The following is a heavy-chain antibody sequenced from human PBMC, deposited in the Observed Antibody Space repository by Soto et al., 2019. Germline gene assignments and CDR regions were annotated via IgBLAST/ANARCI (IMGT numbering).Heavy chain of an antibody. CDR2: IIPMLGVR. V-gene: IGHV1-69*02. CDR3: TTGSWSGEVFDI. J-gene: IGHJ3*02. CDR1: GGTFNTYS. Sequence: QVQLVQSGAEVKKPGSSVKVSCKDSGGTFNTYSMFWVRQAPGQGLEWMGRIIPMLGVRNYAQRFQDRVTITADKSTATVHMELSNLRSEDTALYYCTTGSWSGEVFDIWGQGTMVTVSS. D-gene: IGHD1-1*01.